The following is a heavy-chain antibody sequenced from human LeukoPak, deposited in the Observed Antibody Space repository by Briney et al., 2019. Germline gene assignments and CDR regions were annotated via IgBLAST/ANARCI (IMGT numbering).Heavy chain of an antibody. CDR2: IYSNGDT. Sequence: GGSLRLSCAASGFVVRNNYMNWVRQAPGKGLEWVSVIYSNGDTYYTDSVKGRFTISRDDSKNTLYLQMKSLRAEDTAMYYCARVGDGCTIGHFDLWGRGTLVTVSS. V-gene: IGHV3-53*01. D-gene: IGHD5-24*01. CDR3: ARVGDGCTIGHFDL. CDR1: GFVVRNNY. J-gene: IGHJ2*01.